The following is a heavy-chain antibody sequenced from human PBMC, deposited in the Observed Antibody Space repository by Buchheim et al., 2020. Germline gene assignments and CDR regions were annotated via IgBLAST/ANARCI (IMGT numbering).Heavy chain of an antibody. CDR2: ISYDGSNK. J-gene: IGHJ6*02. CDR3: ARDYERFLEWLTYYYYGMDV. CDR1: GFTFSSYA. Sequence: QVQLVESGGGVVQPGRSLRLSCAASGFTFSSYAMNWVRQAPGKGLEWVAVISYDGSNKYYADSVKGRFTISRDNSKNTLYLQMNSLIAEDTAVYYCARDYERFLEWLTYYYYGMDVWGQGTT. V-gene: IGHV3-30-3*01. D-gene: IGHD3-3*01.